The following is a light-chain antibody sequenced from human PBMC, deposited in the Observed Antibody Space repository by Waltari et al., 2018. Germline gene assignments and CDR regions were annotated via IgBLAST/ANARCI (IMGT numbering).Light chain of an antibody. J-gene: IGKJ1*01. V-gene: IGKV4-1*01. CDR3: QQYYNAPQT. CDR2: WSS. Sequence: DIVMTQSPDFLAVSLGERATINCKSSQSVLFSSNNKNYLAWYQQKPGHPPKLLIYWSSTRESGVPDRFTGSGSGTDFTLTISSLQAEDVAVYYCQQYYNAPQTFGQGTKVEIK. CDR1: QSVLFSSNNKNY.